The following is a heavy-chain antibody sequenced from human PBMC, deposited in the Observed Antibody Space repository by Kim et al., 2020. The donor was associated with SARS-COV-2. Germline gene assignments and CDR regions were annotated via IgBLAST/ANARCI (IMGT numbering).Heavy chain of an antibody. D-gene: IGHD2-21*02. J-gene: IGHJ4*02. Sequence: QKFQGRVTITADESTSTAYMELSSLRSEDTAVYYCARGPSFYGGNSLFDYWGQGTLVTVSS. CDR3: ARGPSFYGGNSLFDY. V-gene: IGHV1-69*01.